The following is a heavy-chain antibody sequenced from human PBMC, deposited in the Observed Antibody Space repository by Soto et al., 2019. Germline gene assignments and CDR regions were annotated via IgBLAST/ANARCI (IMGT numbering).Heavy chain of an antibody. CDR3: SISNSYGRGDP. D-gene: IGHD4-17*01. CDR2: IIAVFGTT. CDR1: GATLNSYT. V-gene: IGHV1-69*13. Sequence: SVKVSCKASGATLNSYTITCVRQAPGQGLEWMGGIIAVFGTTDYAQKFQGRVTITADQSTGTAYLDLFSLRSEDTAIYYCSISNSYGRGDPWGQGTLVTVSS. J-gene: IGHJ5*02.